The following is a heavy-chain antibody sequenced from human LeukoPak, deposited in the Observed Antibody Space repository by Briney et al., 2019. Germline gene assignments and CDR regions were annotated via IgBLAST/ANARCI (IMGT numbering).Heavy chain of an antibody. Sequence: GASVKVSCKAFGYTFSSCAINWVRQAPGQGLEYMGWIDTKTGNPTYAQGFTGRFVFSLDTSVSTAYLQISSLKAEDTAVYYCAIHPSDSSGYFSYWGQGALVTVSS. D-gene: IGHD3-22*01. CDR3: AIHPSDSSGYFSY. V-gene: IGHV7-4-1*02. J-gene: IGHJ4*02. CDR1: GYTFSSCA. CDR2: IDTKTGNP.